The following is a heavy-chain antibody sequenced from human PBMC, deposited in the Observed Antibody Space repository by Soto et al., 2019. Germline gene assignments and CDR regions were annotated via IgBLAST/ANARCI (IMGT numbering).Heavy chain of an antibody. CDR3: ARLRKDILTGYYLDY. CDR2: INHSGST. V-gene: IGHV4-34*01. J-gene: IGHJ4*02. D-gene: IGHD3-9*01. CDR1: GGSFSGYY. Sequence: SETLSLTCAVYGGSFSGYYWSWIRQPPGKGLEWIGEINHSGSTNYNPSLKSRVTISVDTSKNQFSLKLSSVTAADTAVYYCARLRKDILTGYYLDYWGQGTLVTVSS.